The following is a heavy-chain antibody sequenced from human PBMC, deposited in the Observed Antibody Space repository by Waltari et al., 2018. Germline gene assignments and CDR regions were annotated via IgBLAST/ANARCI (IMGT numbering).Heavy chain of an antibody. D-gene: IGHD1-1*01. J-gene: IGHJ4*02. CDR1: HESFREAY. Sequence: QVQPQQWGAGLLKPAATLSLTCTASHESFREAYWSWVRQPPGKGLEWIGEINRSGFTKYNPSLTSRVTISLDTSKKKFSLKLTSVTAADTAVYYCAKLEVIGNELLDYWGQGTLVTVSS. CDR3: AKLEVIGNELLDY. V-gene: IGHV4-34*01. CDR2: INRSGFT.